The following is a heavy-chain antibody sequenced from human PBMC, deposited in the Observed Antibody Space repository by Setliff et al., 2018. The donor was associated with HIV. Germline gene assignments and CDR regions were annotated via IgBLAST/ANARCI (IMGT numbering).Heavy chain of an antibody. D-gene: IGHD3-22*01. CDR1: GGSISSHH. J-gene: IGHJ4*02. Sequence: NPSETLSLTCTVSGGSISSHHWSWIRQPPGKGLEWIGYIYYSGSTNYNPSLKSRVTISLDTSKNQFSLKLSSVTAADTAVYYCARTVAYYDSSGYYVTTYYFDYWGQGTLVTVSS. CDR3: ARTVAYYDSSGYYVTTYYFDY. CDR2: IYYSGST. V-gene: IGHV4-59*11.